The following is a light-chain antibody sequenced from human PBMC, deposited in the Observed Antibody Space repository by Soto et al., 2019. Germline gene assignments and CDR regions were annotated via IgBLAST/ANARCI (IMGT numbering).Light chain of an antibody. CDR2: RNN. J-gene: IGLJ2*01. CDR1: SSNIGSNY. CDR3: AAWDDSLSGSHVV. V-gene: IGLV1-47*01. Sequence: QSVLTQPPSASGTPGQRVTISCSGSSSNIGSNYVYWYQQLPGTAPKLLFYRNNQRPSGVPDRFSGSKSGTSASLAISGLRSEDEADYYCAAWDDSLSGSHVVFGGGTKLTVL.